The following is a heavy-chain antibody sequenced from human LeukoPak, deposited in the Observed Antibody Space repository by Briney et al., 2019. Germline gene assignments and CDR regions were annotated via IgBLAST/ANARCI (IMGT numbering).Heavy chain of an antibody. Sequence: PSETLSLTCTVSGGSISSSSYYWGWIRQPPGKGLEWIGSIYYSGSTYYNPSLKSRVTISVDTSKNQFSLRLSSVTAADTAVYYCARHFPTTVVTGRWFDPWGQGTLVTVSS. CDR3: ARHFPTTVVTGRWFDP. J-gene: IGHJ5*02. CDR1: GGSISSSSYY. D-gene: IGHD4-23*01. V-gene: IGHV4-39*01. CDR2: IYYSGST.